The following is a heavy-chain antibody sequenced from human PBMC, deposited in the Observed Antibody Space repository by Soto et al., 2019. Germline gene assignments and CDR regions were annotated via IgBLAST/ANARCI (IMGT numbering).Heavy chain of an antibody. CDR1: GGTFSSYA. Sequence: GASVKVSCKASGGTFSSYAISWVRQAPGQGLEWMGGIIPIFGTANYAQKFQGRVTITADESTSTACMELSSLRSEDTAVYYCARDIVVVPAAIHGWFDPWGQGTLVTVSS. J-gene: IGHJ5*02. CDR2: IIPIFGTA. CDR3: ARDIVVVPAAIHGWFDP. V-gene: IGHV1-69*13. D-gene: IGHD2-2*01.